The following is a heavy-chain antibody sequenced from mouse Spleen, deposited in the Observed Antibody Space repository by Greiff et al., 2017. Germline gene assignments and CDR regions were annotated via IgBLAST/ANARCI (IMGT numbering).Heavy chain of an antibody. CDR2: IDPSDSYT. CDR3: ARGGSYDYPLGY. V-gene: IGHV1-69*01. CDR1: GYTFTSYW. Sequence: QVQLQQPGAELVMPGASVKLSCKASGYTFTSYWMHWVKQRPGQGLEWIGEIDPSDSYTNYNQKFKGKATLTVDKSSSTAYMQLSSLTSEDSAVYYCARGGSYDYPLGYWGQGTTLTVSS. J-gene: IGHJ2*01. D-gene: IGHD2-4*01.